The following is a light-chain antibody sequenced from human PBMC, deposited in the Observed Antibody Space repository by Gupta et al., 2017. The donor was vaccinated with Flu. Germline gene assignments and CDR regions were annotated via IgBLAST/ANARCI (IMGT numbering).Light chain of an antibody. CDR1: SSDVGGYNY. V-gene: IGLV2-8*01. Sequence: QSALTPPPSPAGSPGQSVTISCTGTSSDVGGYNYVSWYQQHPGKAPRLMIYEVSKRPSGVPDRFSGSKSGNTASLTVSGLQAEDEADYYCSSYAGSNKVIFGGGTRLTVL. J-gene: IGLJ2*01. CDR2: EVS. CDR3: SSYAGSNKVI.